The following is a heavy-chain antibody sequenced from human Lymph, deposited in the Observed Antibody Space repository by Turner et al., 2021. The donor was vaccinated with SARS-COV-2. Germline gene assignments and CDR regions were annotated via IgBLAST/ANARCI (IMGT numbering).Heavy chain of an antibody. V-gene: IGHV1-2*02. CDR2: INPNSGGT. Sequence: QVQLVLSGAEVKKPGASVKLSCKASGYTFTGYYMHWVRQAPGQGLGCMGWINPNSGGTNYEQKFQGRVTMTRDTSISTAYMELSRLRSDDTAVYYCARSRDLQSMVRGVDPFDYWGQGTLVTVSS. CDR3: ARSRDLQSMVRGVDPFDY. J-gene: IGHJ4*02. D-gene: IGHD3-10*01. CDR1: GYTFTGYY.